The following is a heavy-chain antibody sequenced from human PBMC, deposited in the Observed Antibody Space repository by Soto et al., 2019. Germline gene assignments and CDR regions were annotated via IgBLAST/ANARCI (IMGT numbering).Heavy chain of an antibody. J-gene: IGHJ3*02. CDR2: FDPEDGET. Sequence: QVQLVQSGAEVKKPGASVKVSCKVSGYTLTELSMHWVRQAPGKGLEWMGGFDPEDGETIYAQKFQGRVTMTEDTSTDTAYMELSSLRSQDTAVYYCATDNSYGEPFFVFDIWDQGTMVTVSS. D-gene: IGHD5-18*01. V-gene: IGHV1-24*01. CDR3: ATDNSYGEPFFVFDI. CDR1: GYTLTELS.